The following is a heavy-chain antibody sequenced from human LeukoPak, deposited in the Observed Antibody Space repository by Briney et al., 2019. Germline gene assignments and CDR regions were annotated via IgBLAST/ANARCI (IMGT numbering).Heavy chain of an antibody. CDR2: IYYSGST. D-gene: IGHD4-17*01. CDR1: GGSISSGDYD. Sequence: SETLSLTCTVSGGSISSGDYDWSWIRQPPGKGLEWIGYIYYSGSTYYNPSPKSRVTISVDTSKNQFSLKLSSVTAADTAVYYCARVYGDYVRNWGQGTMVTVSS. J-gene: IGHJ3*01. CDR3: ARVYGDYVRN. V-gene: IGHV4-30-4*01.